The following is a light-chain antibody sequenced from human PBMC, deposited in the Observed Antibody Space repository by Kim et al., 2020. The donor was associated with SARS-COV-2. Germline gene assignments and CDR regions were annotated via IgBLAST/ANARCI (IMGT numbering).Light chain of an antibody. Sequence: DIQMTQSPPTLSASVGDRVTITCRASQSISSWLAWYQQKPGKAPKLRIYKASSLESGVPSRFSGSGSGTEFTLTISSLQPDDVATYYCQQYNSYSWTFGQGTKVDIK. CDR1: QSISSW. CDR3: QQYNSYSWT. CDR2: KAS. V-gene: IGKV1-5*03. J-gene: IGKJ1*01.